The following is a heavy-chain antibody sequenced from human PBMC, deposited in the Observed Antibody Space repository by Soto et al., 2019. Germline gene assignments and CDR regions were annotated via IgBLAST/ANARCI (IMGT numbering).Heavy chain of an antibody. CDR3: ARGGPRYGGNSAALYY. CDR2: INHSGST. D-gene: IGHD2-21*02. V-gene: IGHV4-34*01. J-gene: IGHJ4*02. Sequence: SETLSLTCAVYGGSFSGYYWSWIRQPPGKGLEWIGEINHSGSTNYNPSLKSRVTISVDTSKNQFSLKLSSVTAADTAVYYCARGGPRYGGNSAALYYWGQGTLVTVSS. CDR1: GGSFSGYY.